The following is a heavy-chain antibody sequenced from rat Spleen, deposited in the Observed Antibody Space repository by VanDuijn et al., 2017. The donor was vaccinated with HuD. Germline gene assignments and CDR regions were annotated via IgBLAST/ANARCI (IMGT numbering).Heavy chain of an antibody. Sequence: EVQLVESGGGLVQPGRSLKLSCAASGFTCSDYNMAWVRQAPKKGLEWVATIISDGRKTYYRDSVKGQFIISRDNAKSTLYLQMDSLRSEDTATYYCATPYNSGYRWFAYWGQGTLVTVSS. CDR2: IISDGRKT. CDR3: ATPYNSGYRWFAY. D-gene: IGHD4-3*01. CDR1: GFTCSDYN. J-gene: IGHJ3*01. V-gene: IGHV5S10*01.